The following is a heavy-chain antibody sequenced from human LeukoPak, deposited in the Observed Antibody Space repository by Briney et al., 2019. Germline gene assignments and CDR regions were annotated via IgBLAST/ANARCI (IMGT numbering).Heavy chain of an antibody. CDR3: ASYSGIYSAFEI. D-gene: IGHD1-26*01. CDR2: IFYNGGP. Sequence: KTSETLSLTCTASGDSITNGNYYWGWVRQSPGRGLEWLGNIFYNGGPYYNPSFKSRVVISVDTSKNHFSLTLNAVTAADTAVYHCASYSGIYSAFEIWSQGTLVTVSS. V-gene: IGHV4-39*07. CDR1: GDSITNGNYY. J-gene: IGHJ3*02.